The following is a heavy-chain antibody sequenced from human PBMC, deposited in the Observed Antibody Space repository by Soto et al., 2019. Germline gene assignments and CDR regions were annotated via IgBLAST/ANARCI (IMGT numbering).Heavy chain of an antibody. CDR2: IDGGGGT. CDR3: ARWGLFYDSSDHIDY. D-gene: IGHD3-22*01. V-gene: IGHV3-66*01. Sequence: QPGGSLRLSCAASGFTFSSYSMNWVRQAPGKGLEWVSVIDGGGGTYYADSVKGRFTISRDNSKNTVYLQMNSLRAEDTAVYYCARWGLFYDSSDHIDYWGQGT. CDR1: GFTFSSYS. J-gene: IGHJ4*02.